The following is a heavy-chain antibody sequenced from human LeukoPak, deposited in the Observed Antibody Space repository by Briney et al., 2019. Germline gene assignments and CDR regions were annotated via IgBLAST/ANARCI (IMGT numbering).Heavy chain of an antibody. J-gene: IGHJ3*02. Sequence: GGSLRLSCAASGFTFSSYSMNWVRQAPGKGLEWVSYISSSSSTIYYADSVKGRFTISRDNAKNSLYLQMNSLRAEDTAVYYCARDSTPDAFDIWGQGTMVTVSS. CDR1: GFTFSSYS. D-gene: IGHD2-2*01. CDR3: ARDSTPDAFDI. CDR2: ISSSSSTI. V-gene: IGHV3-48*01.